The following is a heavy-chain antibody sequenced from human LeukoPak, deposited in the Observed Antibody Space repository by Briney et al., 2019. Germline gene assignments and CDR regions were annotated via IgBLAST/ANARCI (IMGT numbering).Heavy chain of an antibody. CDR3: ARGVGTYQTYFDY. CDR2: INPSAVST. Sequence: ASVKVSCKASRYTFTTYFMHWLRQAPEQGLEGMGIINPSAVSTSYAQKFLGRVTMTRDTSTSTVYMELSSLRSEDTAVYYCARGVGTYQTYFDYWGQGTLVTVSS. V-gene: IGHV1-46*01. J-gene: IGHJ4*02. CDR1: RYTFTTYF. D-gene: IGHD1-14*01.